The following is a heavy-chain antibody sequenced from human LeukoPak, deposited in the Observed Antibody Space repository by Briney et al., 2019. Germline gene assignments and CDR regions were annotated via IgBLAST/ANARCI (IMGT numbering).Heavy chain of an antibody. CDR3: ARETGVYFDY. D-gene: IGHD1-1*01. V-gene: IGHV3-11*01. Sequence: GGSLRLSCAASGFTFSDYYMSWVRQAPGKRLEWVSYISSSGITEYHADSVKGRFTISRDNAKKSLYLQMNRLRGDDTAVYYCARETGVYFDYWGPGTLVTVSS. CDR1: GFTFSDYY. J-gene: IGHJ4*02. CDR2: ISSSGITE.